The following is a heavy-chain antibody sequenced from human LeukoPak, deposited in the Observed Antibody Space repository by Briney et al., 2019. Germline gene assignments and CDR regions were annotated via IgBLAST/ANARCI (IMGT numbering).Heavy chain of an antibody. J-gene: IGHJ4*02. V-gene: IGHV3-30*18. D-gene: IGHD6-19*01. Sequence: GGSLRLSCAASGFTFSSYGMHWVRQAPGKGLEWVAVISYDGSNKYYADSVKGRFTISRDNSKNTLYLQMNSLRAEDTAVYYCAKDSVNPQWLVGSHFDYWGQGTLATVSS. CDR1: GFTFSSYG. CDR3: AKDSVNPQWLVGSHFDY. CDR2: ISYDGSNK.